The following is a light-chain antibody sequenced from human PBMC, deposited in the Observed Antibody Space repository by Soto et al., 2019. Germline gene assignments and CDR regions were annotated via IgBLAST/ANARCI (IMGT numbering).Light chain of an antibody. CDR2: DND. CDR1: SSDIGDNY. CDR3: GAWAGSLSGDV. V-gene: IGLV1-51*01. J-gene: IGLJ1*01. Sequence: QSVLTQPPSVSAAPGEKVTISCSGSSSDIGDNYVSWYRHLPGTAPQLLIYDNDKRPPAIPYRFSGSKPGTSATLGITGLQNGDEADYYCGAWAGSLSGDVFGTGTKVTVL.